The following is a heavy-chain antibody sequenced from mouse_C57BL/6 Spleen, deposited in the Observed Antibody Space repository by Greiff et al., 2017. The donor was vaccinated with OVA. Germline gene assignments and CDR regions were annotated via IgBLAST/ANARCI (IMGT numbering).Heavy chain of an antibody. D-gene: IGHD2-4*01. CDR2: ISNLAYSI. CDR1: GFTFSDYG. CDR3: ARQGNDYIFDY. V-gene: IGHV5-15*01. Sequence: EVKVVESGGGLVQPGGSLKLSCAASGFTFSDYGMAWVRQAPRKGPEWVAFISNLAYSIYYADTVTGRFTISRENAKNTLYLEMSSLRSEDTAMYYCARQGNDYIFDYWGQGTTLTVSS. J-gene: IGHJ2*01.